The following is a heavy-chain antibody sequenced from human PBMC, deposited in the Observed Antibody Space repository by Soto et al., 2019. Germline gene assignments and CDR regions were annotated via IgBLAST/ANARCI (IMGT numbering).Heavy chain of an antibody. Sequence: QVQLQESGPGLVKPSQTLSLTCTVSGRPVTSGGYYWTWIRQPPGKGLEWIGYIYHIGSPSYNPSLKSRVTMSLDTSKNQFSLNLTSVTAADTAIYYCVTDRALDSTGHGFDFWAQGTLGTVSS. V-gene: IGHV4-31*03. CDR1: GRPVTSGGYY. J-gene: IGHJ5*01. D-gene: IGHD1-1*01. CDR3: VTDRALDSTGHGFDF. CDR2: IYHIGSP.